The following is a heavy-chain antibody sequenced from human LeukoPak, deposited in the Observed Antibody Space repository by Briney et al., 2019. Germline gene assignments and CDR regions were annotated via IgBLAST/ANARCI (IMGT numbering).Heavy chain of an antibody. CDR3: AKDMGSATVTRGVDY. D-gene: IGHD4-17*01. Sequence: PGGSLRLSCAASGFTFSSYWMHWVRQAPGKGLVWVSRINTDGSSTSYADSVKGRFTISRDNAKNSLYLQMNGLRAEDTALYYCAKDMGSATVTRGVDYWGQGTLVTVSS. V-gene: IGHV3-74*01. J-gene: IGHJ4*02. CDR2: INTDGSST. CDR1: GFTFSSYW.